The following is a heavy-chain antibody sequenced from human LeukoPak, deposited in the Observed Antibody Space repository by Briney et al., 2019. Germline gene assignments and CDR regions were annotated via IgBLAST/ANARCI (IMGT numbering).Heavy chain of an antibody. CDR3: AAPSSWYAS. V-gene: IGHV4-38-2*02. J-gene: IGHJ5*01. CDR1: GYSISSGYY. CDR2: IYHSGST. Sequence: SETLSLTCTVSGYSISSGYYWGWIRQPPGKGLEWIGSIYHSGSTYYNPSLKSRVTISVDKSKNQFSQKLSSVTAADTAVYYCAAPSSWYASWGQGTLVTVSS. D-gene: IGHD6-13*01.